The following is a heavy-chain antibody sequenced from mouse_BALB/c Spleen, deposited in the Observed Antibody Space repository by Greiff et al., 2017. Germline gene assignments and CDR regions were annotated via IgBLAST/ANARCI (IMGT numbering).Heavy chain of an antibody. J-gene: IGHJ3*01. CDR2: IDPETGGT. CDR3: TRRVPVGFAY. D-gene: IGHD2-14*01. CDR1: GYTFTDYE. V-gene: IGHV1-15*01. Sequence: QVQLQQSGAELVRPGASVTLSCKASGYTFTDYEMHWVKQTPVHGLEWIGAIDPETGGTAYNQKFKGKATLTADKSSSTAYMELRSLTSEDSAVYYCTRRVPVGFAYWGQGTLVTVSA.